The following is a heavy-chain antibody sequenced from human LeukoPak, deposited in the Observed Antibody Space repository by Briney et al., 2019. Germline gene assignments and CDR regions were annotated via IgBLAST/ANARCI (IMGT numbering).Heavy chain of an antibody. CDR2: IYYSGST. Sequence: SETLSLTCTVSGGSTSSYYWSWIRQPPGKGLEWIGYIYYSGSTNYNPSLKSRVTISVDTSKNQFSLKLSSVTAADTAVYYCARLRITMVRGVTLGAFDIWGQGTMVTVSS. D-gene: IGHD3-10*01. CDR1: GGSTSSYY. CDR3: ARLRITMVRGVTLGAFDI. J-gene: IGHJ3*02. V-gene: IGHV4-59*08.